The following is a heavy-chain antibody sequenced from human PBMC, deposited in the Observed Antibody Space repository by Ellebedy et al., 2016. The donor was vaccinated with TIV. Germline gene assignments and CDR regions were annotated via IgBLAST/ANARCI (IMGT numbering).Heavy chain of an antibody. V-gene: IGHV1-46*01. J-gene: IGHJ4*02. CDR1: GYTFTRYY. Sequence: AASVKVSCKASGYTFTRYYMHWVRQAPGQGLEWMGIINPSGGSTSYAQKFQGRVTMTRDTATSTAYMELRSLRSDDTAVYYCARVDGGRYLDWKASDYWGQGTLVTVSS. CDR3: ARVDGGRYLDWKASDY. D-gene: IGHD3-9*01. CDR2: INPSGGST.